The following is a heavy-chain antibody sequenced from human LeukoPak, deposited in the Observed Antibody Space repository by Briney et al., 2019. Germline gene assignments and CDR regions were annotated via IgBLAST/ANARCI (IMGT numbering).Heavy chain of an antibody. CDR2: ISSSGSTI. Sequence: PGGSLRLSCVASGFTFSSYEMNWVRQAPGKGLEWASYISSSGSTIYYADSVKGRFTISRDNAKNSLYLQMNSLRAEDTAVYYCATAAVAAMVYWGQGTLVTVSS. D-gene: IGHD2-15*01. J-gene: IGHJ4*02. V-gene: IGHV3-48*03. CDR1: GFTFSSYE. CDR3: ATAAVAAMVY.